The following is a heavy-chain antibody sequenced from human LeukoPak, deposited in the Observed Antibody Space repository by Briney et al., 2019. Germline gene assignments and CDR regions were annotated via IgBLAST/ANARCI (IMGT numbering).Heavy chain of an antibody. V-gene: IGHV3-23*01. D-gene: IGHD3-9*01. CDR2: ISSSGGST. CDR3: LRVLRYFDWGPFAFDY. J-gene: IGHJ4*02. Sequence: GGSLRLSCAASGFTFSSYAMSWVRQAPGKGLEWVSAISSSGGSTYYADSVKGRFTISRDNSKNTLYLQINRLRAEDTAVYYCLRVLRYFDWGPFAFDYWGQGALVTVSS. CDR1: GFTFSSYA.